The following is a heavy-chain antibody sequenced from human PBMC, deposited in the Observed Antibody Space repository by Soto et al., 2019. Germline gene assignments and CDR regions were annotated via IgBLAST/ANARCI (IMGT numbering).Heavy chain of an antibody. CDR3: ASATKYCSSTSCYASGYYYYYGMDV. CDR1: GYSFTSYW. V-gene: IGHV5-10-1*01. CDR2: IDPSDSYT. Sequence: PGESLKISCKGSGYSFTSYWISWVRQMPGKGLEWMGRIDPSDSYTNYSPSFQGHVTISADKSISTAYLQWSSLKASDTAMYYCASATKYCSSTSCYASGYYYYYGMDVWGQGTTVTVSS. J-gene: IGHJ6*02. D-gene: IGHD2-2*01.